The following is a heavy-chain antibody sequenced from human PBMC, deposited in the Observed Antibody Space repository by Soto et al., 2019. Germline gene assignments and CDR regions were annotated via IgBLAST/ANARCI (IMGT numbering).Heavy chain of an antibody. J-gene: IGHJ3*02. D-gene: IGHD3-9*01. Sequence: GASVKVSCKASGYTFTCYYMHWVRQAPGQGLEWMGWINPNSGGTNYAQKFQGWVTMTRDTSISTAYMELSRLRSDDTAVYYCARDSGYDILTGYLDAFDIWGQGTMVTVSS. V-gene: IGHV1-2*04. CDR2: INPNSGGT. CDR1: GYTFTCYY. CDR3: ARDSGYDILTGYLDAFDI.